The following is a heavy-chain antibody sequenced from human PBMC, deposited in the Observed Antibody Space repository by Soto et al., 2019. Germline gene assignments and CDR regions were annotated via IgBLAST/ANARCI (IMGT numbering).Heavy chain of an antibody. Sequence: GGSLRLSCVASGFTFSNYAMSWVRQAPGKGLEWVSAIRGSATTTYYADSVKGRFTISRDNSKNTLYLQMNRLRVEDTAIYYCAKDILGVTPGMDVWGQGTTVTVSS. V-gene: IGHV3-23*01. CDR1: GFTFSNYA. CDR3: AKDILGVTPGMDV. CDR2: IRGSATTT. J-gene: IGHJ6*02. D-gene: IGHD3-3*01.